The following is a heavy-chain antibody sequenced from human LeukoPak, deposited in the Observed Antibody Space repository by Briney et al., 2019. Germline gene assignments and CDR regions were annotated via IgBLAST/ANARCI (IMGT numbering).Heavy chain of an antibody. Sequence: SETLSLTCTVSGGSISGYYWSWIRQPPGKGLEWIGYIYYSGSTNYNPSLKSRVTISQDTSKNQFFLKLSSVIAADTAVYYCARGIAAAEYYYYYYMDVWGKGTTVTISS. D-gene: IGHD6-13*01. CDR3: ARGIAAAEYYYYYYMDV. V-gene: IGHV4-59*01. CDR2: IYYSGST. CDR1: GGSISGYY. J-gene: IGHJ6*03.